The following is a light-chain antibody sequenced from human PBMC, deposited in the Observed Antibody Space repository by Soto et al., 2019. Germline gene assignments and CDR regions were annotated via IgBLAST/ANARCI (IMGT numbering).Light chain of an antibody. V-gene: IGLV4-69*01. CDR3: RTWGTGLLV. CDR2: LNSDGRH. CDR1: SGHRTYA. J-gene: IGLJ2*01. Sequence: QSVLTQSPSASASLGASVKLTCTLSSGHRTYAIAWHQQQPEKGPRYLMNLNSDGRHTKGDGIPDRFSGSSSGTERYLTISSLQSEDEADYYCRTWGTGLLVFGGGTKVTVL.